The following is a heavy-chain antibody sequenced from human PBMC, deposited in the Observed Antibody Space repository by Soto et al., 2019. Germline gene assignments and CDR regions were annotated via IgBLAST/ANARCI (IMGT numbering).Heavy chain of an antibody. D-gene: IGHD3-10*01. Sequence: QVQLVQSGAEVKKPGSSVKVSCKASGGTFSTYTINWVRQAPGQGLEWMGRIIPLLDVTNNAQGFQGRVTNTADKSTSAVYMELTSLTSQDTAVYYCARDSGTVGYDDSWGQGTLVTVSS. J-gene: IGHJ4*02. CDR1: GGTFSTYT. CDR3: ARDSGTVGYDDS. V-gene: IGHV1-69*08. CDR2: IIPLLDVT.